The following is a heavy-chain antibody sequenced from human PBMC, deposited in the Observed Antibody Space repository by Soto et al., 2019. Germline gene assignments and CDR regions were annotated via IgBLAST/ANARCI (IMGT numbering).Heavy chain of an antibody. Sequence: SETLSLTCSVAGVSLRGYHWSWIRQPAGKGLEWLGRIKTNGNTDYDPSLKSRVTISIDTSKNQFSLKVTSVTAADPAVYFCAKGAGAPWFDPWGQGTLVTVSS. CDR1: GVSLRGYH. CDR2: IKTNGNT. CDR3: AKGAGAPWFDP. J-gene: IGHJ5*02. V-gene: IGHV4-4*07.